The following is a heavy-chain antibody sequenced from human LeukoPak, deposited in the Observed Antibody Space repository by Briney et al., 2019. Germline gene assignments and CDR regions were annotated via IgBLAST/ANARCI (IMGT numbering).Heavy chain of an antibody. J-gene: IGHJ4*02. D-gene: IGHD6-13*01. Sequence: SETLSLTCTVSGGSISSSSYYWGWLRQPPGTGLEWIGSIYYSGSTYYNPSLKSRVTISVDTSKNQFSLKLSSVTAADTAVYYCARVDRTQQLAGYWGQGTLVTVSS. CDR2: IYYSGST. CDR1: GGSISSSSYY. V-gene: IGHV4-39*01. CDR3: ARVDRTQQLAGY.